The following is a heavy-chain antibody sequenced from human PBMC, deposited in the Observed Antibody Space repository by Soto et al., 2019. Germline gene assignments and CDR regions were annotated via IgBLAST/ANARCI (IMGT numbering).Heavy chain of an antibody. V-gene: IGHV3-23*01. D-gene: IGHD3-9*01. Sequence: EVQLLEAGGGLEQPGGSLRLSCAGSGFPFSSYAMSWVRQAPGKGLEWVSVISSSGGSTFYADSVKGRYTISRDNSKITRYLHMNSLRAEDTAVYYCAKTQYDILDYWGQGTLGTVSS. CDR1: GFPFSSYA. CDR2: ISSSGGST. CDR3: AKTQYDILDY. J-gene: IGHJ4*02.